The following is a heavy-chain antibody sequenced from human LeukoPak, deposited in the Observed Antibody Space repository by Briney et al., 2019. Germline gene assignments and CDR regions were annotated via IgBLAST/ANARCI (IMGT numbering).Heavy chain of an antibody. CDR2: FDPEDGET. V-gene: IGHV1-24*01. D-gene: IGHD6-19*01. CDR1: GYTLTELS. Sequence: ASVKVSCKVSGYTLTELSMHWVRQAPGKGLEWMGGFDPEDGETIYAQKFQGRVTMTEDTSTDTAYMELSRLTSDDTAVYYCARVLGRSGWFGYWGQGTLVTVSS. J-gene: IGHJ4*02. CDR3: ARVLGRSGWFGY.